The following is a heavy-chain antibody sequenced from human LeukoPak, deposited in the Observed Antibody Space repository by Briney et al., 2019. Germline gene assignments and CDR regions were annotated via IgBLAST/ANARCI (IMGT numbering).Heavy chain of an antibody. Sequence: SETLSLTCTVSGGSICSGSYYWSWIRQPAGKGLEWIGRIYTSGSTNYNPSLKSRVTISVDTSKNQFSLKLSSVTAADTAVCYCARGSGSYFIGYYYYMDVWGKGTTVTVSS. CDR2: IYTSGST. V-gene: IGHV4-61*02. J-gene: IGHJ6*03. CDR3: ARGSGSYFIGYYYYMDV. D-gene: IGHD1-26*01. CDR1: GGSICSGSYY.